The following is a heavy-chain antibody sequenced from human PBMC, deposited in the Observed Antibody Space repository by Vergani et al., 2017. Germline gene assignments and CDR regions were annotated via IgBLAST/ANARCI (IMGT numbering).Heavy chain of an antibody. D-gene: IGHD3-3*01. J-gene: IGHJ2*01. CDR2: IYYSGST. V-gene: IGHV4-59*01. CDR3: ARGSHYDFWSGYYPYWYFDL. Sequence: QVQLQESGPGLVKPSQTLSLTCTVSGGSISSYYWSWIRQPQGKGLEWIGYIYYSGSTNYNPSLKSRVTISVDTSKNQFSLKLSSVTAADTAVYYCARGSHYDFWSGYYPYWYFDLWGRGTLVTVSS. CDR1: GGSISSYY.